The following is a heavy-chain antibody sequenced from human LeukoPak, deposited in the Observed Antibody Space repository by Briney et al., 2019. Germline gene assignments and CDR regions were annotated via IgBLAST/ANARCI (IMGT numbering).Heavy chain of an antibody. Sequence: GGSLRLSCAASGFTFSSYSMSWVRQAPGKGLEWVSAISGSGGSTYYADSVKGRFTISRDNSKNTLYLQMNSLRAEDTAVYYCAKDEGYCSGGSCYYFDYWGQGTLVTVSS. V-gene: IGHV3-23*01. J-gene: IGHJ4*02. CDR3: AKDEGYCSGGSCYYFDY. D-gene: IGHD2-15*01. CDR1: GFTFSSYS. CDR2: ISGSGGST.